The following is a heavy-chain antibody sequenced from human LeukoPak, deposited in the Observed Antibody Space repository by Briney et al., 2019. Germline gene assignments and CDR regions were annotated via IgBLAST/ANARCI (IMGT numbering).Heavy chain of an antibody. CDR3: ARGPWAAAGDYYMDV. D-gene: IGHD6-13*01. V-gene: IGHV1-24*01. CDR1: GYTLTELS. J-gene: IGHJ6*03. Sequence: ASVKVSCKVSGYTLTELSMHWVRQAPGKGLEWMGGFDPEDGETIYAQKFQGRVTMTEDTATDTAYMELSSLRSEDTAVYYCARGPWAAAGDYYMDVWGKGTTVTVSS. CDR2: FDPEDGET.